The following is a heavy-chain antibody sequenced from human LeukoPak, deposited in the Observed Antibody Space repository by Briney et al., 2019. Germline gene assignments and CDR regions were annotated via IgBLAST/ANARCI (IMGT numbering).Heavy chain of an antibody. J-gene: IGHJ5*02. CDR2: IYYSGST. D-gene: IGHD4-17*01. CDR1: GGSISSSSYY. Sequence: PSETLSLTCTVSGGSISSSSYYWGWIRQPPGKGLEWIGSIYYSGSTYYNPSLKSRVTISVDTSKNQFSLKLSSVTAADTAVYYCARDAPDYGDYVDWFDPWGQGTLVTVSS. CDR3: ARDAPDYGDYVDWFDP. V-gene: IGHV4-39*07.